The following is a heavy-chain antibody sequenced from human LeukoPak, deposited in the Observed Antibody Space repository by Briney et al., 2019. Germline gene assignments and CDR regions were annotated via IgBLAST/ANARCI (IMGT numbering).Heavy chain of an antibody. J-gene: IGHJ4*02. CDR2: INHSGST. CDR3: ARGPSSVVVVTAILDY. D-gene: IGHD2-21*02. V-gene: IGHV4-34*01. CDR1: GGSFSGYY. Sequence: PSETLSLTCAVYGGSFSGYYWSWIRQPPGKGLEWIGEINHSGSTNYNPSLKSRVTISVDTSKNQFSLKLSSVTAADTAVYYCARGPSSVVVVTAILDYWGQGTLVTVPS.